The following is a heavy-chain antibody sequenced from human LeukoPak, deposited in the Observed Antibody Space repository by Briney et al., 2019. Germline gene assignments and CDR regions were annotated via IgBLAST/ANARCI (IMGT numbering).Heavy chain of an antibody. V-gene: IGHV3-30-3*01. Sequence: PGGSLRLSCAASGFTFSSYAMHWVRQAPGKGLEWVAVISYDGSNKYYADSVRGRFTISRDNSKNTLYLQMNSLRAEDTAVYYCASGQTSIGGATGYWGQGTLVTVPS. CDR3: ASGQTSIGGATGY. CDR1: GFTFSSYA. J-gene: IGHJ4*02. D-gene: IGHD1-26*01. CDR2: ISYDGSNK.